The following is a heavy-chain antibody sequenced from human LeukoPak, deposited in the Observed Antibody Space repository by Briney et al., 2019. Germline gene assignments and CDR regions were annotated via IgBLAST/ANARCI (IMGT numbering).Heavy chain of an antibody. D-gene: IGHD2-2*01. J-gene: IGHJ6*03. Sequence: GGSLRLSCAASGFTFSSYWMSWVRQAPGKGLEWVANIKQDGSEKYYVDSVKGRFTISRDNAKNSLYLQMNSLRAEDTAVYYCARWGVVPAASSGGGYYCYYYMDVWGKGTTVTVSS. CDR2: IKQDGSEK. CDR1: GFTFSSYW. V-gene: IGHV3-7*01. CDR3: ARWGVVPAASSGGGYYCYYYMDV.